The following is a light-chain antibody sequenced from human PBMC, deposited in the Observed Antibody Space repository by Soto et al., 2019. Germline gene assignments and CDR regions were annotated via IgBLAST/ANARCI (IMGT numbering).Light chain of an antibody. CDR1: QGIGSY. CDR3: QQINTYPRT. CDR2: GAS. V-gene: IGKV1-9*01. J-gene: IGKJ1*01. Sequence: DIQLTQSPSFLSASVGDRVTITCRASQGIGSYLAWYQQKPGRAPKLLIYGASTLQSGVPSRFSGSGSGTEFTLTITSLQPEDFATYYCQQINTYPRTFGQGTKVDIK.